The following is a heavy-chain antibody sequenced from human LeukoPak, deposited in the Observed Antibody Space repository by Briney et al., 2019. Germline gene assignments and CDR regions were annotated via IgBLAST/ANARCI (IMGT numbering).Heavy chain of an antibody. CDR1: GGSISSGGYY. CDR2: IYYSGST. D-gene: IGHD4-23*01. V-gene: IGHV4-31*03. J-gene: IGHJ6*02. Sequence: SQTLSLTCTVSGGSISSGGYYWSWIRQHPGKGLEWIGYIYYSGSTYYNPSLKSRVTISVDTSKNQSSLKLSSVTAADTAVYYCARVNYYYYGMDVWGQGTTVTVSS. CDR3: ARVNYYYYGMDV.